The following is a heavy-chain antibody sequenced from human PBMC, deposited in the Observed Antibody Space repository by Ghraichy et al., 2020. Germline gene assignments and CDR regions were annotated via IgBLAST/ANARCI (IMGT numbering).Heavy chain of an antibody. V-gene: IGHV3-15*01. CDR1: GFTFSNAW. Sequence: GGSLRLSCAASGFTFSNAWMNWVRQAPGKGLEWVGRIKSKTDGGRTDYAAPVKGRFTVSRDDSKNTLYLQMNSLKTEDTAVYYCTTARLGESYSFDYWGQGTLVTVSS. D-gene: IGHD2-21*01. CDR3: TTARLGESYSFDY. J-gene: IGHJ4*02. CDR2: IKSKTDGGRT.